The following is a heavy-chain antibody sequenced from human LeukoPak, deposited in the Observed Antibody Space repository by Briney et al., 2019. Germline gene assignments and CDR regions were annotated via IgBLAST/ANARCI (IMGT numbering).Heavy chain of an antibody. D-gene: IGHD3/OR15-3a*01. J-gene: IGHJ6*03. CDR1: GYTFTSYD. CDR3: ARGDLSYYYYYMDV. Sequence: SVKVSCKASGYTFTSYDINWVRQATGQGLEWMGGIIPIFGTANYAQKFQGRVTITADKSTSTAYMELSSLRSEDTTVYYCARGDLSYYYYYMDVWGKGTTVTVSS. V-gene: IGHV1-69*06. CDR2: IIPIFGTA.